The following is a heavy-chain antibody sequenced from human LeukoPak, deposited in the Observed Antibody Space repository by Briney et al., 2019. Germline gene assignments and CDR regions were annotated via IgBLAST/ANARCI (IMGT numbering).Heavy chain of an antibody. CDR2: INHSGST. CDR3: ARSRWLQSLFDY. J-gene: IGHJ4*02. Sequence: SETLSLTCVVYAVSFSGYYWSWIRQPPGKGLEWIGEINHSGSTNYNPSLKSRVTISVDTSKNQFSLKLRSVTAADTAVYYCARSRWLQSLFDYWGRGTLVTVSS. V-gene: IGHV4-34*01. D-gene: IGHD5-24*01. CDR1: AVSFSGYY.